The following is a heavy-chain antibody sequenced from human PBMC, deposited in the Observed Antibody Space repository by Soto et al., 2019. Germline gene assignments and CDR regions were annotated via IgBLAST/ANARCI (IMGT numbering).Heavy chain of an antibody. CDR3: AGHSSSWSFNY. CDR1: GYTFTTWP. D-gene: IGHD6-13*01. J-gene: IGHJ4*02. V-gene: IGHV1-3*01. Sequence: QVQLVQSGAEVKEPGASVKDSCKASGYTFTTWPMHWVRQALGQRLGWMGWINVGNGDTKYSQKFQGRVTITRDTSASTAYMKLSSLRSEDTAVYYCAGHSSSWSFNYWAQGTLVTVSS. CDR2: INVGNGDT.